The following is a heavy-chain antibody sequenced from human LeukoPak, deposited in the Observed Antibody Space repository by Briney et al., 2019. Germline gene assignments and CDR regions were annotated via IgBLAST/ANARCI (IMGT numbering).Heavy chain of an antibody. CDR2: ISGSGGGT. Sequence: PVGSLRLSCAASGFTFVTIAMGWVRQAPGKGLEWVSTISGSGGGTYYADSVKGRFTISRDNSKNTLYLQMNSLRAEDTAVYYCAKHKGAGSRYSYSMDVWGKGATVTVSS. V-gene: IGHV3-23*01. D-gene: IGHD6-13*01. J-gene: IGHJ6*03. CDR1: GFTFVTIA. CDR3: AKHKGAGSRYSYSMDV.